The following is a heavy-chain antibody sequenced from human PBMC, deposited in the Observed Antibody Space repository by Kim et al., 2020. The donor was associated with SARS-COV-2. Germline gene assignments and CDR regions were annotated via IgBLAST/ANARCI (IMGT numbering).Heavy chain of an antibody. V-gene: IGHV1-46*01. Sequence: AQKFQGRVTMTRDTSTSTVYMELSSLRSEDTAVYYCARDMAHGVGSTGNYWGQGTLVTVSS. D-gene: IGHD1-26*01. CDR3: ARDMAHGVGSTGNY. J-gene: IGHJ4*02.